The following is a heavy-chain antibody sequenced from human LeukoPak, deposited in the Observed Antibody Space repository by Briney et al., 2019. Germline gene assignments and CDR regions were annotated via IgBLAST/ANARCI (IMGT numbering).Heavy chain of an antibody. J-gene: IGHJ4*02. Sequence: GGSLRLSCTASGFTFGDYAMSWVRQAPGKGLDWVGFLRSKAYGGTTEYAASVKGRFTISRDDSKSIAYLQMNSLKTEDTAVYYCTRAEGYCSSTSCYLFSYYFDYWGQGTLVTVSS. CDR1: GFTFGDYA. CDR2: LRSKAYGGTT. D-gene: IGHD2-2*01. CDR3: TRAEGYCSSTSCYLFSYYFDY. V-gene: IGHV3-49*04.